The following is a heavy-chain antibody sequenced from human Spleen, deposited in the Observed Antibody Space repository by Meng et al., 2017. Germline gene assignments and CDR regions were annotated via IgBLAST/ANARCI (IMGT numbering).Heavy chain of an antibody. CDR1: GFTFSDFA. CDR2: ISSNGGST. J-gene: IGHJ6*02. V-gene: IGHV3-64*02. CDR3: ARGGMDV. Sequence: GGSLRLSCTASGFTFSDFAMHWVRQAPGKGLEYVSGISSNGGSTDYADSVKGRFTISRDNSKNTLYLQMGSLRAEDMAVYNCARGGMDVWGQGTTVTVSS.